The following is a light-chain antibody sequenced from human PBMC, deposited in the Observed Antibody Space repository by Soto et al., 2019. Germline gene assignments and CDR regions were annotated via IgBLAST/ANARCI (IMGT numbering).Light chain of an antibody. CDR1: SSDVGGYNY. CDR3: SSYTSSSTQV. J-gene: IGLJ1*01. V-gene: IGLV2-14*01. CDR2: EVS. Sequence: ALAQPASVSGSPGQSITISCTGTSSDVGGYNYVSWYQQHPGKAPKLMIYEVSNRPSGVSNRFSGSKSGNTASLTISGLQAEDEADYYCSSYTSSSTQVFGTGTKVTVL.